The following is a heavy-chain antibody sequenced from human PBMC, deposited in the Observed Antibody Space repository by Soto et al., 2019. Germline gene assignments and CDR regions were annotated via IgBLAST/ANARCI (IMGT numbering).Heavy chain of an antibody. V-gene: IGHV4-30-2*01. CDR3: ARSASTVTTLYY. CDR2: IYHSGST. J-gene: IGHJ4*02. CDR1: GGSISSGGYS. D-gene: IGHD1-1*01. Sequence: QLQLQESGSGLVKPSQTLSLTCAVSGGSISSGGYSWSWIRQPAGKGLEWVGYIYHSGSTYYNPSLKSRVTISVDRSKNQFSLKLSSVTAADTAVYNCARSASTVTTLYYLGQGTLVTVSS.